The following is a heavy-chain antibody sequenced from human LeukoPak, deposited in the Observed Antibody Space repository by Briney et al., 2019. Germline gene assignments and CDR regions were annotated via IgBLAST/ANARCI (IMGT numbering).Heavy chain of an antibody. D-gene: IGHD3-3*01. CDR2: IYHSGST. CDR3: ARGGVADYDFWSGLHNWFDP. CDR1: GYSISSGYY. Sequence: PETLSLTCTVSGYSISSGYYWGWIRQPPGKGLEWIGSIYHSGSTYYNPSLKSRVTISVDTSKNQFSLKLSSVTAADTAVYYCARGGVADYDFWSGLHNWFDPWGQGTLVTVSS. J-gene: IGHJ5*02. V-gene: IGHV4-38-2*02.